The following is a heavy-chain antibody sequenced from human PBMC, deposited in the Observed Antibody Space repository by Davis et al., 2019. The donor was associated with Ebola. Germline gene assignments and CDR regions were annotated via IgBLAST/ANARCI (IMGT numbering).Heavy chain of an antibody. J-gene: IGHJ4*02. Sequence: PGGSLRLSCTVSGVSISRHYWSWIWQPPGKRLEWIGSIYYTGSAYYNSSLNSRVTISVDTSKNQFSLKLSSVTAADTAMYYCAERGGSVWGQGTLVTVSS. D-gene: IGHD3-16*01. CDR1: GVSISRHY. CDR2: IYYTGSA. CDR3: AERGGSV. V-gene: IGHV4-59*11.